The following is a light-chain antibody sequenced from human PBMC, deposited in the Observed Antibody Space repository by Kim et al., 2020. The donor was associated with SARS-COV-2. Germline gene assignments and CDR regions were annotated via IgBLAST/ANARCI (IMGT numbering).Light chain of an antibody. V-gene: IGLV8-61*01. CDR3: VLYMGSGIWV. CDR2: STN. CDR1: SSSVSTSYY. Sequence: GGTVTLTRGLSSSSVSTSYYPSWYQQTPGQATRTLIYSTNTRSSGVPDRFSGSILGNKAALTITGAQADDESDYYCVLYMGSGIWVFGGGTQLTVL. J-gene: IGLJ3*02.